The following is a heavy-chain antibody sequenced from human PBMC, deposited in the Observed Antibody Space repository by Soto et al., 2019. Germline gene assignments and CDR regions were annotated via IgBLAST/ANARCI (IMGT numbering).Heavy chain of an antibody. CDR1: GFMFSSFA. CDR3: AKDSKSVSVSAARVYGMDV. V-gene: IGHV3-23*01. CDR2: TRSNGEHT. J-gene: IGHJ6*02. D-gene: IGHD2-2*01. Sequence: QPGGSLRLSCAGSGFMFSSFAMTWVRQAPGKGLEWVSTTRSNGEHTYYADSVNGRFTVSRDNSKNTLFLEMSSLRAEDSAIYYCAKDSKSVSVSAARVYGMDVWGQGTTVTVSS.